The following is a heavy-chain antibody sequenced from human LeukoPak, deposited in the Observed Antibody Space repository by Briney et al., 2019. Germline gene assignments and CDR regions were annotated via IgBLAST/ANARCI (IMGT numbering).Heavy chain of an antibody. Sequence: ASVKVSCKASGGTFSSYAISWVRQAPGQGLEWMGGIIPIFGTANYAQKLQGRVTMTTDTSTSTAYMELRSLRSDDTAVYYCARGEGYPLDYWGQGTLVTVSS. J-gene: IGHJ4*02. D-gene: IGHD5-12*01. CDR3: ARGEGYPLDY. CDR1: GGTFSSYA. CDR2: IIPIFGTA. V-gene: IGHV1-69*05.